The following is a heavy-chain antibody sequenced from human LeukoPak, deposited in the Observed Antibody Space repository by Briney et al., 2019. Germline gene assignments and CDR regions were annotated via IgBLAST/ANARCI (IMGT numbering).Heavy chain of an antibody. D-gene: IGHD3-3*01. CDR3: ARCREPWSGPYYYYYMDV. J-gene: IGHJ6*03. V-gene: IGHV4-30-2*01. CDR1: GGSISSGGYY. Sequence: SETLSLTCTVSGGSISSGGYYWSWIRQPPGKGLEWIGYIYHSGSTYYNPSLKSRVTISVDRSKNQFSLKLSSVTAADTAVYYCARCREPWSGPYYYYYMDVWGKGTTVTVSS. CDR2: IYHSGST.